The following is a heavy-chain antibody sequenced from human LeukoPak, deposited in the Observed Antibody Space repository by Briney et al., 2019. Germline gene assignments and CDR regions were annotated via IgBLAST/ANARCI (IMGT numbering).Heavy chain of an antibody. Sequence: SQTLSLTCTVSGGSISSGSYYWSWIRQPAGKGLEWIGRIYTSGSANYNPSLKSRVTISVDTSKNQFSLKLSSVTAADTAVYYCARGSGGYCSSTSCYAEDFDYWGQGTLVTVSS. D-gene: IGHD2-2*01. V-gene: IGHV4-61*02. CDR3: ARGSGGYCSSTSCYAEDFDY. CDR1: GGSISSGSYY. J-gene: IGHJ4*02. CDR2: IYTSGSA.